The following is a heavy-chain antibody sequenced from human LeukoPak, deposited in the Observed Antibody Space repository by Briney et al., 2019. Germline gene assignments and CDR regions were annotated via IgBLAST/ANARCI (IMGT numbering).Heavy chain of an antibody. CDR2: ISGTSNYI. CDR3: ARGRWLQARGPSFDY. V-gene: IGHV3-21*01. J-gene: IGHJ4*02. CDR1: GFTFSSYS. D-gene: IGHD5-24*01. Sequence: PGGSLRLSCAASGFTFSSYSMNWVRQAPGKGLEWVSSISGTSNYIFYTDSVKGRFTVSRDNAKNSLYLQMNSLRAEDTAVYYCARGRWLQARGPSFDYWGQGTLVTVSS.